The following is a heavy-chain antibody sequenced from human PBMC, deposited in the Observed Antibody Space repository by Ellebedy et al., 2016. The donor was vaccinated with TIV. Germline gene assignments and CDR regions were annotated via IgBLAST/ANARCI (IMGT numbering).Heavy chain of an antibody. CDR1: GGSISSNW. V-gene: IGHV4-4*02. J-gene: IGHJ4*02. CDR3: ARHEGKHQLD. Sequence: SETLSLXXAVSGGSISSNWWSWVRQPPGKGLEWIGQIYHSGTTNYNPSLKSRVIISVDTSKNQFSLKLSSATAADTAVYYCARHEGKHQLDWGPGTLVTVSS. CDR2: IYHSGTT. D-gene: IGHD1-1*01.